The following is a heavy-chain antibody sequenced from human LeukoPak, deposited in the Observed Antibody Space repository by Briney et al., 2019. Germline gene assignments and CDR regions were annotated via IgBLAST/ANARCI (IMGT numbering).Heavy chain of an antibody. V-gene: IGHV3-23*01. CDR1: GFTFSSYA. CDR3: AKTVSGSHSYQGGDY. D-gene: IGHD3-16*02. CDR2: ISGSGGNT. J-gene: IGHJ4*02. Sequence: GGSLRLSCAASGFTFSSYAMSWVRQAPGKGLEWVLAISGSGGNTYYADSVKGRFTMSRDNSKNTLYLQMNSLRAEDTAVYFCAKTVSGSHSYQGGDYWGQGTLVTVST.